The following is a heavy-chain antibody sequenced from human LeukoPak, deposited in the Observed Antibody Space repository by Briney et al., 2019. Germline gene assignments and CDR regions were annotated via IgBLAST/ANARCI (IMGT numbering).Heavy chain of an antibody. Sequence: ASVKVSCKASGYTFTGYYMHWVRQAPGQGLEWMGWINPKTGDTNYAQKFQGRVTMTRDTSISTAYMELSRLRPDDTAVYYCARGSVVVPAATTEWGQGTLVTVSA. CDR1: GYTFTGYY. CDR3: ARGSVVVPAATTE. CDR2: INPKTGDT. J-gene: IGHJ4*02. V-gene: IGHV1-2*02. D-gene: IGHD2-2*01.